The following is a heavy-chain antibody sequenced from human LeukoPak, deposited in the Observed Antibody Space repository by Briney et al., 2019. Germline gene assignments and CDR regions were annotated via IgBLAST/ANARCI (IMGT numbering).Heavy chain of an antibody. Sequence: GGSLRLSCAASGFTFSSYNMNWVRQAPGKGLEWVSSITSSSTYIYYADSVKGRFTISRDNARNSLYLQMNSLRVEDTAVYYCARDPYSGNYGDYYYYYMDVWGKGTTVTISS. CDR1: GFTFSSYN. CDR2: ITSSSTYI. V-gene: IGHV3-21*01. D-gene: IGHD1-26*01. CDR3: ARDPYSGNYGDYYYYYMDV. J-gene: IGHJ6*03.